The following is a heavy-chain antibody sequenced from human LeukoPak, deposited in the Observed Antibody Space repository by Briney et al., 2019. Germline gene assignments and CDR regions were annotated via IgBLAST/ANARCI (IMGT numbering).Heavy chain of an antibody. D-gene: IGHD2-2*01. CDR3: AKGYCSSTSCPTDY. CDR2: ISGSGGST. Sequence: GGSLRLSCAASGFTFSSYAMSWVRQAPGKGLEWVSAISGSGGSTYYADSVKGRFTISRDNSKNTLYLQMNSLRAEDTAVYYCAKGYCSSTSCPTDYWGQGTLVTVSS. CDR1: GFTFSSYA. J-gene: IGHJ4*02. V-gene: IGHV3-23*01.